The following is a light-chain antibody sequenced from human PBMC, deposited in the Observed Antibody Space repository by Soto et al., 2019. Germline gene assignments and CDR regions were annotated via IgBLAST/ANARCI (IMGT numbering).Light chain of an antibody. CDR1: SSNIGAGYD. CDR2: GNS. J-gene: IGLJ2*01. Sequence: QSVLTQPPSVSGAPGQRVTISCTGSSSNIGAGYDVHWYQQLPGTAHKLLIYGNSNRPSGVPDRFSGSKSGTSASLAITGLQAEDEADYYCQSYDSSLHVVFGGGTKLTVL. V-gene: IGLV1-40*01. CDR3: QSYDSSLHVV.